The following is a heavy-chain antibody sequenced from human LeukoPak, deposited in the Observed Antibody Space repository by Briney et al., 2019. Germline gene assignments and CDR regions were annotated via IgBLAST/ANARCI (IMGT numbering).Heavy chain of an antibody. D-gene: IGHD3-10*01. Sequence: GGSLRLSCAASGFTFSSYGMHWVRQAPGKGLEWVAVISCDGSNKYYADSVKGRFTISRDNSKNTLYLQMNSLRAEDTAVYYCAKFGVAQDYWGQGTLVTVSS. CDR3: AKFGVAQDY. CDR1: GFTFSSYG. V-gene: IGHV3-30*18. CDR2: ISCDGSNK. J-gene: IGHJ4*02.